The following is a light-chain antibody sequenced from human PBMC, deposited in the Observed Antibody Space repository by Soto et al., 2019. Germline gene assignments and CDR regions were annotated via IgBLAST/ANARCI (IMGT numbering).Light chain of an antibody. V-gene: IGLV2-14*01. CDR3: SSYTSSSTVV. Sequence: QSVLTQPASVSGSPGQSITISCTGTSSDVGGYDYVSWYQQHPGKAPKLMIYNVRNRPSGVSNRFSGSKAGNTASLTISGLQAEGEAAYYCSSYTSSSTVVFGGGTKLTVL. CDR1: SSDVGGYDY. CDR2: NVR. J-gene: IGLJ2*01.